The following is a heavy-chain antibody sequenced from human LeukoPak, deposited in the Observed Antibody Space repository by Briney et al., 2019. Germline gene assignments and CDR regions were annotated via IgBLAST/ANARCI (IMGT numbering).Heavy chain of an antibody. CDR3: ARGVDRTKIYS. Sequence: SQTLSLTCTVSYDSLSSGTYYWNWIRLYPGKGLEWIGCIHYTGSIYYNPSLKSRVTISVDTSKNQFSLNVNSVTAADTAVYYCARGVDRTKIYSWGQGTLVTVSS. CDR1: YDSLSSGTYY. J-gene: IGHJ4*02. V-gene: IGHV4-31*03. D-gene: IGHD5-12*01. CDR2: IHYTGSI.